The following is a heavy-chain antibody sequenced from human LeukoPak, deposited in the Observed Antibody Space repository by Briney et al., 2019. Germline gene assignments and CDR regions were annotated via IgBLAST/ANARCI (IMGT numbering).Heavy chain of an antibody. CDR3: ASAYTYVRLGDH. Sequence: GGSLRLSCVVSGLDFSNYWMHWVRQAPGKGLVWVARTNLHGTTVDYADSVKGRFTISRDNVKNTLFLQMNSLRAEDTAVYYCASAYTYVRLGDHWGQGTLVTVSS. V-gene: IGHV3-74*01. CDR2: TNLHGTTV. J-gene: IGHJ4*02. D-gene: IGHD3-16*01. CDR1: GLDFSNYW.